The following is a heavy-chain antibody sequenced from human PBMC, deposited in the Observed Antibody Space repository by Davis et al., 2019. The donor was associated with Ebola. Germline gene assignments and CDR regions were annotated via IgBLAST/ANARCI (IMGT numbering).Heavy chain of an antibody. Sequence: PGGSLRLSCAASGFTFNRYWMSWVRQAPGKGLQWVANIKEDGSEKYYVDSVKGRFTISRDNAKNSLYLQMNSMRAEETAVYYCARVSVPAALVPIDYYAMDVWGKGTTVTVSS. J-gene: IGHJ6*04. CDR1: GFTFNRYW. V-gene: IGHV3-7*03. D-gene: IGHD2-2*01. CDR3: ARVSVPAALVPIDYYAMDV. CDR2: IKEDGSEK.